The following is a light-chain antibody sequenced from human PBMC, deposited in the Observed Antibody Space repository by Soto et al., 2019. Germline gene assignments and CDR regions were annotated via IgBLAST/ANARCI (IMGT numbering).Light chain of an antibody. Sequence: QSALTQPPSASGSPGQSVTTSCTGTSSDVGGYNYVSWYQQHPGKAPKLMIYEVIKRPSGVPDRFSGSKSANTASLTVSGLQAEDEADYYCSSYAGSSNFVVFGGGTKLTVL. CDR3: SSYAGSSNFVV. CDR1: SSDVGGYNY. J-gene: IGLJ2*01. V-gene: IGLV2-8*01. CDR2: EVI.